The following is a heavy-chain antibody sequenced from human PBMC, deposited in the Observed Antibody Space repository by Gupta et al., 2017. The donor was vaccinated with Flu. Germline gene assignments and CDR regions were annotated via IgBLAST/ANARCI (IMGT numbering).Heavy chain of an antibody. V-gene: IGHV4-34*01. Sequence: QVQLQQWGAGLLKPSETLSLTCAVYGGSFSGYYWSWIRQPPGKGLEWIGEINHSGSTNYNPSLKSRVTISVDTSKNQFSLKLSSVTAADTAVYYCAMAPGIVGPLANWYFDLWGRGTLVTVSS. J-gene: IGHJ2*01. CDR1: GGSFSGYY. CDR3: AMAPGIVGPLANWYFDL. D-gene: IGHD1-26*01. CDR2: INHSGST.